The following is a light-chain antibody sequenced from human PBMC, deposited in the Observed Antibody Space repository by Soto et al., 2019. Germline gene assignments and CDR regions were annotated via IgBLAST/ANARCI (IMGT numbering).Light chain of an antibody. Sequence: MTQPPLSLSVAPGQPASISCKSSQSLLHITGETFLFWYLQKPGQSPQLLIYEVSTRVSGVPDRFSGSGSGTDFTLEISRVETDDVGIYYCMQSTQCPPTFGQGTRLEIK. J-gene: IGKJ5*01. CDR1: QSLLHITGETF. CDR3: MQSTQCPPT. CDR2: EVS. V-gene: IGKV2D-29*02.